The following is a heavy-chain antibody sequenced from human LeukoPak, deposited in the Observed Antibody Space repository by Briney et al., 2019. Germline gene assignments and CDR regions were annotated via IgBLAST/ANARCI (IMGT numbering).Heavy chain of an antibody. CDR1: GYTLTSYG. CDR3: ARDLGSGSYYNPPPTG. Sequence: ASVKVSCKASGYTLTSYGISWVRQAPGQGLEWMGWISAYNDNTNYAQKFQGRVTITADESTSTAYMELSSLRSEDTAVYYCARDLGSGSYYNPPPTGWGQGTLVTVSS. D-gene: IGHD3-10*02. J-gene: IGHJ4*02. CDR2: ISAYNDNT. V-gene: IGHV1-18*01.